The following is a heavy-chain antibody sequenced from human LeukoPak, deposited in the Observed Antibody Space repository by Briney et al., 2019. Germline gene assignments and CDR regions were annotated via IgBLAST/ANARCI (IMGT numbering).Heavy chain of an antibody. J-gene: IGHJ4*02. Sequence: SETLSLTCTVSGDSISSGSYYWSWIRQPAGKGLEWIGRIYTSGSTNYNPSLKSRVTISVDTSKNQFSLKLSSVTAADTAVYYCAGPEGDDSSGYYLDYWGQGTLVTVSS. V-gene: IGHV4-61*02. CDR3: AGPEGDDSSGYYLDY. CDR1: GDSISSGSYY. D-gene: IGHD3-22*01. CDR2: IYTSGST.